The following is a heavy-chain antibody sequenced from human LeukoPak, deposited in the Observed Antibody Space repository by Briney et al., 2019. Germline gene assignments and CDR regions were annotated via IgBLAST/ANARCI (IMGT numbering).Heavy chain of an antibody. CDR1: GFTFSRYW. Sequence: GGSLRLSCAVSGFTFSRYWMHWVRQVPGKGLLWVSRINSDGSSTAYADSVEGRFTISRDNAKNTLYLQMNSLRAEDTAVYYCARPLGYHMDVWGKGTTVTVSS. CDR2: INSDGSST. V-gene: IGHV3-74*01. J-gene: IGHJ6*03. CDR3: ARPLGYHMDV.